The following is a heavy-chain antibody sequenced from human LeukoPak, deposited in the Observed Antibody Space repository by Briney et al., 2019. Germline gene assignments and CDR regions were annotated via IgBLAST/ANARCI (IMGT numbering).Heavy chain of an antibody. CDR2: ISSNGGST. CDR1: GFTFSSYA. CDR3: ARESGDYVAVFDY. Sequence: GGSLRLSCAASGFTFSSYAMHWVRQAPGKGLEYVSAISSNGGSTYYANSVKGRFTISRDNSKNTLYLQMGSLRAEDMAVYYCARESGDYVAVFDYWGQGTLVTVSS. D-gene: IGHD4-17*01. V-gene: IGHV3-64*01. J-gene: IGHJ4*02.